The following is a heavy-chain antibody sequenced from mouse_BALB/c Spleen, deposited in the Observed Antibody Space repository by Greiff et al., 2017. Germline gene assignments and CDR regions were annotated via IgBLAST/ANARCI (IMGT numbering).Heavy chain of an antibody. CDR2: IDTSDSYT. Sequence: QVQLQQPGAELVMPGASVKMSCKASGYTFTDYWMHWVKQRPGQGLEWIGAIDTSDSYTSYNLKFKGKATLTVDESSSTAYMQLSSLTSEDSAVYYCARSSAPYAMDYWGQGTSVTVSS. V-gene: IGHV1-69*01. CDR1: GYTFTDYW. J-gene: IGHJ4*01. CDR3: ARSSAPYAMDY. D-gene: IGHD3-1*01.